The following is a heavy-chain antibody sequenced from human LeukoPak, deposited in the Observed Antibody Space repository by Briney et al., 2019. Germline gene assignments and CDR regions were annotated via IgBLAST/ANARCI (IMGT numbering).Heavy chain of an antibody. CDR1: GYSFTSYR. Sequence: GESLKISCKGSGYSFTSYRIGWVRQMPGKGLEWMGIIYPGDSDTRYSPSFQGQVTISADKSISTAYLQWSSLKASDTAMYYCARPRSSYYYDSSGYSAFDVWGQGTMVTVSS. V-gene: IGHV5-51*01. J-gene: IGHJ3*01. CDR2: IYPGDSDT. D-gene: IGHD3-22*01. CDR3: ARPRSSYYYDSSGYSAFDV.